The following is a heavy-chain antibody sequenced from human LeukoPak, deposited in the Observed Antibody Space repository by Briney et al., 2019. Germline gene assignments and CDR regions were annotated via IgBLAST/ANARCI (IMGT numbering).Heavy chain of an antibody. J-gene: IGHJ1*01. V-gene: IGHV3-74*03. Sequence: PGGSLRLSCAASGFIFSDYWMHWVRQAPGQGLVWVARVNTQGTGTEYGDAVKGRFTISRDNAKNTLFLQMNSLTVDDTGVYYCVRDWEVVASHWGQGTLVTVSS. D-gene: IGHD2-21*01. CDR2: VNTQGTGT. CDR3: VRDWEVVASH. CDR1: GFIFSDYW.